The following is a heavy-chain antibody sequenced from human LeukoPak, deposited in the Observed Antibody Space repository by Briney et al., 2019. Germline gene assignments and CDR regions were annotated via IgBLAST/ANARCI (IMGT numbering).Heavy chain of an antibody. Sequence: SQTLSLTCAVSGGSISSGGYYWSWIRQPPGKGLEWIGEINHSGSTNYNPSLKSRVTISVDTSKNQFSLKLSSVTAADTAVYYCAGSYYYDSSGPYFDYWGQGTLVTVSP. J-gene: IGHJ4*02. CDR2: INHSGST. CDR3: AGSYYYDSSGPYFDY. D-gene: IGHD3-22*01. V-gene: IGHV4-30-2*01. CDR1: GGSISSGGYY.